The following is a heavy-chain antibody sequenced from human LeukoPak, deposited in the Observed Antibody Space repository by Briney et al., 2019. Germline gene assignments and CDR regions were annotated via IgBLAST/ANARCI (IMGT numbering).Heavy chain of an antibody. J-gene: IGHJ5*02. D-gene: IGHD2-2*02. CDR2: INADIGNT. V-gene: IGHV1-3*01. CDR1: GYTFTNYA. CDR3: ARDYPPDCSSTSCYSNNWFDP. Sequence: GASVKVSCKASGYTFTNYAIHWVRQAPGQRLEWMGWINADIGNTKYSQKFQGRVTMTRNTSISTAYMELSSLRSEDTAVYYCARDYPPDCSSTSCYSNNWFDPWGQGTLVTVSS.